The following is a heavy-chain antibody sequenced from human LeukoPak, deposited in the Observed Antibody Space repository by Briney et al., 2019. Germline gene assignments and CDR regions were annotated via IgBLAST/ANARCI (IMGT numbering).Heavy chain of an antibody. D-gene: IGHD2-21*02. CDR3: ARHVASDLRIVVVTSDWYFDL. Sequence: SETLSLTCIVSGGSISSSRFYWAWIRQPPGKGLEWIGTIYYSGSTYYNPSLKSRVTISAETSKNQFSLNLSSVTAADTGVYYCARHVASDLRIVVVTSDWYFDLWGRGTLVTVSS. CDR2: IYYSGST. CDR1: GGSISSSRFY. V-gene: IGHV4-39*01. J-gene: IGHJ2*01.